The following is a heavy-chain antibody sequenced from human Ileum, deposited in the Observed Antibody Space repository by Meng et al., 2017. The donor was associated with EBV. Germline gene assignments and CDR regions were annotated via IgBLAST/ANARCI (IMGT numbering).Heavy chain of an antibody. CDR3: APTPFPSLAY. V-gene: IGHV6-1*01. CDR1: GDSVSNNKAA. J-gene: IGHJ4*02. CDR2: TYYTSKWYN. Sequence: QVQLQQSGPGLVKPSXTLSLTCDISGDSVSNNKAAWNWIRQSPSRGLEWLGRTYYTSKWYNDYSVSVKSRITINPDTSKNQFSLQLNSMTPEDTALYYCAPTPFPSLAYWGQGTLVTVSS.